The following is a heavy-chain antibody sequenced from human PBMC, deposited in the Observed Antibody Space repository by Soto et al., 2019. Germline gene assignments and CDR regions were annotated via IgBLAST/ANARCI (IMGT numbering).Heavy chain of an antibody. D-gene: IGHD3-3*01. CDR3: AKEKQIFGAVIIPARGFDP. CDR2: ISNTGGST. CDR1: GFTFSNYA. V-gene: IGHV3-23*01. Sequence: PGGSLRLSCVVSGFTFSNYAMYWVRQAPGKGLEWVSGISNTGGSTYYADSVKGRFTISRDNAKNTLYLQMSGLRAEDTAVYYCAKEKQIFGAVIIPARGFDPWGQGTLVTVSS. J-gene: IGHJ5*02.